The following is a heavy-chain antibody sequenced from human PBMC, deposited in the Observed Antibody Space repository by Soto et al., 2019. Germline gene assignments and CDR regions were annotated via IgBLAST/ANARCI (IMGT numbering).Heavy chain of an antibody. CDR3: GGGGSKVMVPRGYYYYGRDV. D-gene: IGHD3-16*01. V-gene: IGHV3-66*01. J-gene: IGHJ6*02. CDR2: IYSGGST. Sequence: GGSLRLSCAASGFTVSSNYMSWVRQAPGKGLEWVSLIYSGGSTYYADSVKGRFTISRDKSKNTLYLQMNSLRDEDTAVYYCGGGGSKVMVPRGYYYYGRDVGGQGTTVPVSS. CDR1: GFTVSSNY.